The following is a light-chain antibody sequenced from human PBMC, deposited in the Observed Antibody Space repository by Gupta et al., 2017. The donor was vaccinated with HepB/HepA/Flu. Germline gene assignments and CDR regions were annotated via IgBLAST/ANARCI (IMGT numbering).Light chain of an antibody. CDR3: ATWDDTLNGVV. Sequence: QSVLTQPPSVSEAPRQGVTISCSGSSSNIGNNAVNWYQQFPGKPPNLLMYDNGQRPSGVSDRFSGSKSGTSASLAISGLQSDDEADYFCATWDDTLNGVVFGGGTKLTVL. CDR1: SSNIGNNA. V-gene: IGLV1-36*01. J-gene: IGLJ2*01. CDR2: DNG.